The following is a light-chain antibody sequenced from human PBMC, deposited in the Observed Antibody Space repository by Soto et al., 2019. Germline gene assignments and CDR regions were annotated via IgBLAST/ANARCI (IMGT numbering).Light chain of an antibody. V-gene: IGKV3-15*01. J-gene: IGKJ1*01. Sequence: EIVMTQSPVTLSVSPGERATLSCRASQSFSSNLAWYQQKPGQAPSLLIYGAFTRATGIPTRFSGTGSGTEFTLTISSLQSEDFALYYCQQYNDWPLTFGQGTKVDIK. CDR1: QSFSSN. CDR3: QQYNDWPLT. CDR2: GAF.